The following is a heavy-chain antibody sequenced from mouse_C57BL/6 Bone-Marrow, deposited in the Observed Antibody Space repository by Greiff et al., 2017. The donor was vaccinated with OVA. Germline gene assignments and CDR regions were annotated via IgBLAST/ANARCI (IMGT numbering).Heavy chain of an antibody. D-gene: IGHD2-2*01. CDR3: AREMVWLLSWFAY. CDR1: GYTFTSYW. Sequence: VQLQQPGAELVMPGASVKLSCKASGYTFTSYWMHWVKQRPGQGLEWIGGIDPSDSYTNYNQKFTGKSTLTVDKSSSTAYMQLSSLTSEDSAVYYCAREMVWLLSWFAYWGQGTVVTVSA. J-gene: IGHJ3*01. CDR2: IDPSDSYT. V-gene: IGHV1-69*01.